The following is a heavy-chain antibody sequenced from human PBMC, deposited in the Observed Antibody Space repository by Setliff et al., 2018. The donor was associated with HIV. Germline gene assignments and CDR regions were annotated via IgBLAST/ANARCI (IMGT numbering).Heavy chain of an antibody. CDR1: GGSTSGYY. Sequence: ETLSLTCTVSGGSTSGYYWSWIRQPPGKGLEWIGTIFYTGNTNYNPSLKSRVTLSGGMSENQLFLRLTSVTAADTAVYYCVRGFCSSTTCYEDYYYMDVWGKGSTVTVSS. D-gene: IGHD2-2*01. J-gene: IGHJ6*03. CDR3: VRGFCSSTTCYEDYYYMDV. V-gene: IGHV4-59*01. CDR2: IFYTGNT.